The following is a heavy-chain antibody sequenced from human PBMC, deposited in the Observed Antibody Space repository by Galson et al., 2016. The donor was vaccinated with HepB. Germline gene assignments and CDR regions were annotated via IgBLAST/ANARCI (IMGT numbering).Heavy chain of an antibody. J-gene: IGHJ6*02. Sequence: SLRLSCAASGFTFTNYAMTWVRQAPGKGLQWVSGISGSINATYYADSVKGRFIISRDDSKNTLYLQMHSLRAEDTALYYCAKLPSRHYGSGAGYGMDIWGQGTTVTVSS. D-gene: IGHD3-10*01. V-gene: IGHV3-23*01. CDR3: AKLPSRHYGSGAGYGMDI. CDR2: ISGSINAT. CDR1: GFTFTNYA.